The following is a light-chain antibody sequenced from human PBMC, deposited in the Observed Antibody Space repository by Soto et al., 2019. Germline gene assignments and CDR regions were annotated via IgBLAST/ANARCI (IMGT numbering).Light chain of an antibody. V-gene: IGLV2-14*01. Sequence: QSALTQPPSASGSPGQSVTISCTGTSTDIGTYNSVSWYQHHPGKAPKLLIFEVIDRPSGVSDRFSGSKSGNTASLTISSLQFEDEADYYCCSYTTTYTLVFGGGTKLTVL. CDR1: STDIGTYNS. CDR2: EVI. CDR3: CSYTTTYTLV. J-gene: IGLJ3*02.